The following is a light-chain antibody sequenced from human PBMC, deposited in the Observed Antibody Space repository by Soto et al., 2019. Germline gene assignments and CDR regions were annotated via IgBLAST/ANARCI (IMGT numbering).Light chain of an antibody. Sequence: EIVLTQSPGTLSLSPGETATLSCRASRSVSSSYLAWYQQKPGQAPRRPIYGASIRAPGIPDRFSGSGSGTDFTLTISRLEPEDFALYYCQQYHTSPLTFGQGTKVDIK. CDR3: QQYHTSPLT. V-gene: IGKV3-20*01. J-gene: IGKJ1*01. CDR2: GAS. CDR1: RSVSSSY.